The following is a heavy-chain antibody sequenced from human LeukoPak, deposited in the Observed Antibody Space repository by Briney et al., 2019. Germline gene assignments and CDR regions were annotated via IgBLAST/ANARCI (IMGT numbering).Heavy chain of an antibody. J-gene: IGHJ4*02. D-gene: IGHD3-3*01. CDR2: ISGSGGGT. V-gene: IGHV3-23*01. Sequence: GGSLSLSCAASGFTFSSYAMSWVRQAPGKGLEWVSGISGSGGGTYYADSVKGRFTISRDNSKNTLYLQMNSLRAEDTAVYYCAKTPVDFWSGFYTHFDYWGQGTLVTVSS. CDR3: AKTPVDFWSGFYTHFDY. CDR1: GFTFSSYA.